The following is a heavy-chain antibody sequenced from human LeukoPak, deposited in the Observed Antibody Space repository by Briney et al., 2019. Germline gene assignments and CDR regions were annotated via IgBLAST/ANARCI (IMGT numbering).Heavy chain of an antibody. V-gene: IGHV3-33*01. CDR3: ARGSTGRDVLGIAAQPDY. CDR2: IWYDGSNK. CDR1: GFTFSSYG. Sequence: GGSLRLSCAASGFTFSSYGMHWVRQAPGKGLEWVAVIWYDGSNKYYADSVKGRFTISRDNSKNTLYLQMNSLRAEDTAVYYCARGSTGRDVLGIAAQPDYWGQGTLVTVSS. D-gene: IGHD6-6*01. J-gene: IGHJ4*02.